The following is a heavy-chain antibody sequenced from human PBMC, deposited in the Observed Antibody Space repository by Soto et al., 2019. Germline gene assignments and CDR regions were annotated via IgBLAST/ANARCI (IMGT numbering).Heavy chain of an antibody. CDR3: VRWPPYYFDY. J-gene: IGHJ4*02. Sequence: EVQLLESGGGLVQPGGSLRLSCAASGFTFSNYAMSWVRQAPGKGLEWVSAIGGSGGVTYYADSVKGRFTISRDNSKNALYLQMNSLRAEDTAVYYCVRWPPYYFDYWGQGTLVTVSS. V-gene: IGHV3-23*01. CDR2: IGGSGGVT. CDR1: GFTFSNYA.